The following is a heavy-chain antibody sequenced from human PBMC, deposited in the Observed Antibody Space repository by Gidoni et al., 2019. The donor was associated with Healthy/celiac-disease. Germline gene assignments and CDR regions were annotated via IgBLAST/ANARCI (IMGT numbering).Heavy chain of an antibody. CDR1: GFTFSSYS. CDR3: AREERYDFWSGY. V-gene: IGHV3-48*02. J-gene: IGHJ6*02. CDR2: ISSSSSTI. Sequence: EVQLVESGGGLVQPGGSLRLSCAASGFTFSSYSMNWVRQAPGKGLEWVSYISSSSSTIYYADSVKGRFTISRDNAKNSLYLKMNSLRDEDTAVYYCAREERYDFWSGYWGQGTTVTVSS. D-gene: IGHD3-3*01.